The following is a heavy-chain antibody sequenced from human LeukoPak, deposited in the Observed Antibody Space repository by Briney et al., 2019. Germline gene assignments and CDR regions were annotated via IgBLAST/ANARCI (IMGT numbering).Heavy chain of an antibody. D-gene: IGHD2-15*01. Sequence: SETLSLTCTVSGGSISSGGYYWSRIRQHPGKGLEWIGYIYYSGSTYYNPSLKSRVTISVDTSKNQFSLKLSSVTAADTAVYYCARGGCSGGSCYSDYWGQGTLVTVSS. J-gene: IGHJ4*02. CDR3: ARGGCSGGSCYSDY. V-gene: IGHV4-31*03. CDR2: IYYSGST. CDR1: GGSISSGGYY.